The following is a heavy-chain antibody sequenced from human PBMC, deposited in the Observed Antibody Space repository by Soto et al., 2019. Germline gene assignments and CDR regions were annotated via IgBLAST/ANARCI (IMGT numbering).Heavy chain of an antibody. CDR3: ATVTTPGALDY. V-gene: IGHV1-3*01. D-gene: IGHD4-17*01. CDR1: GYTYTSYA. CDR2: INAGNGNT. J-gene: IGHJ4*02. Sequence: GALVKVSCKASGYTYTSYAMHWVRQAPGQRLEWMGWINAGNGNTKYSQKFQGRVTITRDTSASTAYMELSSLRSEDTAVYYCATVTTPGALDYWGQGTLVTVSS.